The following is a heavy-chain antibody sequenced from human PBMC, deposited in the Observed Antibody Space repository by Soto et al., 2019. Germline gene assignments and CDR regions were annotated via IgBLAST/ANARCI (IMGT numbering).Heavy chain of an antibody. CDR2: ISYDGSNK. CDR1: GFTFSSYG. Sequence: QVQLVESGGGVVQPGRSLRLSCAASGFTFSSYGMHWVRQAPGKGLEWVAVISYDGSNKYYADSVKGRFTISRDNSKNTLYLQMNSLRAEDTAVYYCAKEGYDCWSGYSYYYYGMDVWGQGTTVTVSS. CDR3: AKEGYDCWSGYSYYYYGMDV. D-gene: IGHD3-3*01. J-gene: IGHJ6*02. V-gene: IGHV3-30*18.